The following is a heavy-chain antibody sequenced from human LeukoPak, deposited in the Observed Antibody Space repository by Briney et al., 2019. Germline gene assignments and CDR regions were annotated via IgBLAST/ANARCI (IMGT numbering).Heavy chain of an antibody. Sequence: PSETLSLTCTVSGASISSHYWSWIRQSPGKGLEWIGYISYSGITNYNPSLKSRVTISVDTSKNQFSLKLSSVTAADTAVYYCARDGRKAFDIWGQGTMVTVSS. CDR2: ISYSGIT. CDR1: GASISSHY. CDR3: ARDGRKAFDI. J-gene: IGHJ3*02. V-gene: IGHV4-59*11.